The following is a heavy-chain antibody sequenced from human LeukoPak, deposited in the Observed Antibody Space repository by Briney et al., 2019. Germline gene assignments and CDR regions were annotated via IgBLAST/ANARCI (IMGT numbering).Heavy chain of an antibody. V-gene: IGHV3-23*01. CDR1: GFTFSSYA. CDR2: INGSGGST. J-gene: IGHJ4*02. Sequence: PGGSLRLSCAASGFTFSSYAMSWVRQAPGKGLEWVSDINGSGGSTYYADSVKGRFTISRDNAKNSLYLQMNSLRAEDTAMYYCARDFRFLDDYWGQGTLVTVSS. D-gene: IGHD3-3*01. CDR3: ARDFRFLDDY.